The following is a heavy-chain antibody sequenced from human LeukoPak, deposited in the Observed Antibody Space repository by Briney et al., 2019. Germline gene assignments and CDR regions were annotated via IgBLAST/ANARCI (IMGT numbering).Heavy chain of an antibody. J-gene: IGHJ4*02. CDR3: ARDSVSSSYGYSY. V-gene: IGHV1-2*02. Sequence: ASVKVSCKASGYTFTGYYMHWVRQAPGQGLEWMGWINPNSGGTSYAQKFQGRVTMTRDTSISTAYMELSRLRSDDTAVYYCARDSVSSSYGYSYWGQGTLVTVSS. CDR1: GYTFTGYY. CDR2: INPNSGGT. D-gene: IGHD5-18*01.